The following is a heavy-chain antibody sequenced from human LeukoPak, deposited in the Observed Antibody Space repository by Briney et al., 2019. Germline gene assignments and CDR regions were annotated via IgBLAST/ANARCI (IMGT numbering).Heavy chain of an antibody. D-gene: IGHD1-26*01. CDR1: GYPFTSYY. CDR3: ARASGSYYGTHYFDY. CDR2: INPSGGST. J-gene: IGHJ4*02. V-gene: IGHV1-46*01. Sequence: GASVKVSSKASGYPFTSYYMHWGRRAPGQGVEWRGIINPSGGSTGYAQKFQGRVTMTRDTSTSTVYMELSSLRSEDTAVYYCARASGSYYGTHYFDYWGQGTLVTVSS.